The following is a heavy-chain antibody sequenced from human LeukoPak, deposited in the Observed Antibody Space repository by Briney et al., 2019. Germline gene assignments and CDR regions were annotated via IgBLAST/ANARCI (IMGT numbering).Heavy chain of an antibody. J-gene: IGHJ4*02. Sequence: SQTLSLTCAVSGGSISSGDYSWSWIRPPPGKGLEWIGYIYHSGSTYYNPSLKSRVTISVDRSKNQFSLKLSSVTAADTAVYYCAGRYCSGGSCYPGVFDYWGQGTLVTVSS. CDR2: IYHSGST. V-gene: IGHV4-30-2*01. CDR1: GGSISSGDYS. D-gene: IGHD2-15*01. CDR3: AGRYCSGGSCYPGVFDY.